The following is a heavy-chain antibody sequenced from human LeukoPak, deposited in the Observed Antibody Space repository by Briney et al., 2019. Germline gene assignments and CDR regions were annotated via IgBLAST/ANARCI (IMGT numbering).Heavy chain of an antibody. Sequence: GASVKVSCKASGYTFTSYYMHWVRQAPGQGLEWMGIINPSGGTTSYAQRFQGRVTMTRDTSTSTVYMELSSLRSEDTAVYYCAKSIAARLVRPGWFDPWGQGTLVTVSS. J-gene: IGHJ5*02. CDR1: GYTFTSYY. CDR2: INPSGGTT. CDR3: AKSIAARLVRPGWFDP. V-gene: IGHV1-46*01. D-gene: IGHD6-6*01.